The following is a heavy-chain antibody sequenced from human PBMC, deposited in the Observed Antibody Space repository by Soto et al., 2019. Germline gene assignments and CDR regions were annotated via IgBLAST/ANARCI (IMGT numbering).Heavy chain of an antibody. J-gene: IGHJ1*01. CDR3: AKDWAYVGATDADYYQH. CDR2: ISGSGGST. V-gene: IGHV3-23*01. CDR1: GFTFSSYT. Sequence: PGGSLRLSCAASGFTFSSYTMSWVRQAPGKGLEWVSAISGSGGSTYYADSVKGRFTISRDNSKNTLYLQMNSLRAEDTAVYYCAKDWAYVGATDADYYQHWGRGTLVTVSS. D-gene: IGHD1-26*01.